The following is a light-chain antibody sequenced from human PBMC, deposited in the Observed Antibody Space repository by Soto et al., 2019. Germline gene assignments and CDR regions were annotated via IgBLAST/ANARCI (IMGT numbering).Light chain of an antibody. CDR1: SSNIGSNY. Sequence: QSVLTQPPSASGTPGQRVTTSCSGSSSNIGSNYAYWYQQLPGTAPSLLIYRNNQRPSGVPDRFSGSKSGTSASLAISGLRSEDEADYYCAAWDDSLSGYGFGTGTKVTVL. CDR3: AAWDDSLSGYG. V-gene: IGLV1-47*01. CDR2: RNN. J-gene: IGLJ1*01.